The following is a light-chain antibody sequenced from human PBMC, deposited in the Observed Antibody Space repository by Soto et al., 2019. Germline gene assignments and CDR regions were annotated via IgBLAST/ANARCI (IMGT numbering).Light chain of an antibody. Sequence: NVWTRAPEGLCVALGGRRIIKYKASQSLSGNYLAWYQQKPGQAPRVLIYRASIRATGIPDRFSGSGSGTDLTPTISRLERADFAVYYCQQYGSSATLGQGTKVDIK. CDR3: QQYGSSAT. V-gene: IGKV3-20*01. J-gene: IGKJ1*01. CDR1: QSLSGNY. CDR2: RAS.